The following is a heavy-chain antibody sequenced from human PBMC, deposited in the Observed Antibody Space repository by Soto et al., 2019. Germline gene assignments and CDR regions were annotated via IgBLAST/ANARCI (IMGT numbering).Heavy chain of an antibody. V-gene: IGHV3-30-3*01. CDR3: AREVGGIAGSLALPDYYYYYGMDV. CDR1: GFTFSSYA. J-gene: IGHJ6*02. D-gene: IGHD6-13*01. CDR2: ISYDGSNK. Sequence: GGSLRLSCAASGFTFSSYAMHWVRQAPGKGLEWVAVISYDGSNKYYADSVKGRFTISRDNSKNTLYLQMNSLRAEDTAVYYCAREVGGIAGSLALPDYYYYYGMDVWGQGTTVTVSS.